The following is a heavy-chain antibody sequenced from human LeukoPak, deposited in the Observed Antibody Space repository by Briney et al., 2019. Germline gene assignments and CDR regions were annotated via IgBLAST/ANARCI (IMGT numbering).Heavy chain of an antibody. CDR3: AGDTIFGVVGPSDC. Sequence: GGSLRLSCAASGFTFSSYAMHWVRQAPGKGLEWVAVISYDGSNKYYADSVKGRSTISRDNAKNSLYLQMNSLRAEDTAVYYCAGDTIFGVVGPSDCWGQGTLVTVSS. D-gene: IGHD3-3*01. CDR1: GFTFSSYA. V-gene: IGHV3-30-3*01. CDR2: ISYDGSNK. J-gene: IGHJ4*02.